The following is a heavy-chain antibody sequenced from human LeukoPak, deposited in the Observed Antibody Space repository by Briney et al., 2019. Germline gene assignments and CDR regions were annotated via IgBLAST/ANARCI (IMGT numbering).Heavy chain of an antibody. CDR2: IYHSGST. Sequence: SETLSLTCAVYGVSFSGYYWSWIRQPPGKGLEWIGEIYHSGSTNYNPSLKSRVTISVDTSKNHFSLKLRSVTAADTAVYYCARGRSTYYYGSGIHYWGQGTLVTVSS. V-gene: IGHV4-34*01. J-gene: IGHJ4*02. D-gene: IGHD3-10*01. CDR3: ARGRSTYYYGSGIHY. CDR1: GVSFSGYY.